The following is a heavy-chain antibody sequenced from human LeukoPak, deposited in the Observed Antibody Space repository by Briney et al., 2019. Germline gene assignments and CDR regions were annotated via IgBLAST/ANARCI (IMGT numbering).Heavy chain of an antibody. CDR1: GYTFTSYG. V-gene: IGHV1-18*01. CDR3: ARSPYYYDSSHYFDY. CDR2: ISAFNGNT. J-gene: IGHJ4*02. Sequence: ASVKVSCKASGYTFTSYGISWVRQAPGQGLEWMGWISAFNGNTNYAQKLQGRVTMTTDTSTSTAYMELRSLRSDDTAVYYCARSPYYYDSSHYFDYWGQGTLVTVSS. D-gene: IGHD3-22*01.